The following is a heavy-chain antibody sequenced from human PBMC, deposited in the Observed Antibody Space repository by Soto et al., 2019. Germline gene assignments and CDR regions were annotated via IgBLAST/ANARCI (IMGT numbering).Heavy chain of an antibody. D-gene: IGHD2-21*01. CDR1: GFVFGSYA. CDR2: IMYDGNTE. CDR3: TRPTCDGGNCYFAH. Sequence: GGSLRLSCAASGFVFGSYAMHWVRQAPGKGLEWVAVIMYDGNTEYYADSVKGRFTLSRDNSKNILSVQMNSLRAEDTAVYYCTRPTCDGGNCYFAHWGRGTLVTVSS. J-gene: IGHJ5*02. V-gene: IGHV3-30-3*01.